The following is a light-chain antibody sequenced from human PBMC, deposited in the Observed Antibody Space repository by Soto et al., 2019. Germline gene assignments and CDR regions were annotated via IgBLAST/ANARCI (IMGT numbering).Light chain of an antibody. CDR3: QQYNTWPIT. V-gene: IGKV3-15*01. CDR2: GAS. J-gene: IGKJ5*01. Sequence: IVMTQSPATLSVSPGERVTLSCRVSQSVDSNFAWYQQRPGQAPRLLIYGASTRATDVPASFSASGSGTDFTLTISSLQSKDFVVYYCQQYNTWPITFGQGTRLESK. CDR1: QSVDSN.